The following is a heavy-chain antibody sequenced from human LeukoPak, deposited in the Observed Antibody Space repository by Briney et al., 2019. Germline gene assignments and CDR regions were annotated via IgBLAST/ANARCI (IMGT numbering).Heavy chain of an antibody. V-gene: IGHV3-30-3*01. CDR2: ISYDGSNK. CDR1: GFTFSSYA. D-gene: IGHD6-19*01. CDR3: ARDQSSGWNGIFSIGY. J-gene: IGHJ4*02. Sequence: PGGSLRLSCAASGFTFSSYAMHWVRQAPGKGLEWVAVISYDGSNKYYADSVKGRFTISRDNSKNTLYLQMNSLRAEDTAVYYCARDQSSGWNGIFSIGYWGQGTLVTVSS.